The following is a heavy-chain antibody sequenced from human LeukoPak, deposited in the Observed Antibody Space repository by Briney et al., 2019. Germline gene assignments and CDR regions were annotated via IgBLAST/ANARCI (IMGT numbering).Heavy chain of an antibody. D-gene: IGHD2-21*01. V-gene: IGHV3-48*02. CDR2: ISSSSSSM. J-gene: IGHJ4*02. CDR1: GFTFSSYS. CDR3: AREGGAGSNFDY. Sequence: PGGSLRLSCAASGFTFSSYSMNWVRQAPGRGLEWISSISSSSSSMYYADSVKGRFTISRDNAKNSLSLQMNSLRDEDTAVYYCAREGGAGSNFDYSGQGTLVTVSS.